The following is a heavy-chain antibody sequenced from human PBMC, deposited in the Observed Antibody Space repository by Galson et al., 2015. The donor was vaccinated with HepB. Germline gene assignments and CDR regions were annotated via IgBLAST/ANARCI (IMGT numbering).Heavy chain of an antibody. CDR1: GFTFSSYA. Sequence: SLRLSCAASGFTFSSYAMSWVRQAPGKGLEWVSAISGSGGSTYYADSVKGRFTISRDNSKNTLYLQMNSLRAEDTAVYYCAKAGQGGLWFGGLYHWGQGTLCTVSS. CDR3: AKAGQGGLWFGGLYH. CDR2: ISGSGGST. J-gene: IGHJ5*02. V-gene: IGHV3-23*01. D-gene: IGHD3-10*01.